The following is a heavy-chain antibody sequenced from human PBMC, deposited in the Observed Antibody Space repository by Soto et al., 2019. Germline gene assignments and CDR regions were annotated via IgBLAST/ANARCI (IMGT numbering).Heavy chain of an antibody. J-gene: IGHJ6*02. CDR1: GSSFSAYA. V-gene: IGHV3-23*01. D-gene: IGHD7-27*01. CDR3: AKGGFWVHYGMDV. Sequence: EVQLLESGGGLVQPGGSLRLSCAASGSSFSAYAMNWVRQAPGKGLEWVSAISRSGDYTFYSDSVKGRFTISRDNSRNTVYMKMNSLRAEDTAVYYCAKGGFWVHYGMDVWGQGTTVSVSS. CDR2: ISRSGDYT.